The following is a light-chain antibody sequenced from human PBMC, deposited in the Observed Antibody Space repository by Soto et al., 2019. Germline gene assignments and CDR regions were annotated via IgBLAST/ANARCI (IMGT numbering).Light chain of an antibody. CDR2: EGT. CDR3: CSYAGSGVV. J-gene: IGLJ2*01. V-gene: IGLV2-23*01. CDR1: SSDVASYNL. Sequence: QSVLTQPASVSGSPGQSITISCTGTSSDVASYNLVSWYQQPPGKAPKLMIYEGTKRPSVVSNRFSGSKSGNTASLTISGRQAEDEADYYCCSYAGSGVVFGGGTKLTVL.